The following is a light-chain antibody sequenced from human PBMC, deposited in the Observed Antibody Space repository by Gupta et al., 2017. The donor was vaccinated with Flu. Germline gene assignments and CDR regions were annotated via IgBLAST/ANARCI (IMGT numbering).Light chain of an antibody. V-gene: IGKV3-11*02. Sequence: EIVLTQSPATLSLSPGDRAILSCRASQSVNIYLAWYQQKPGQPPRLLMFDAAKRAAGIPDRFSGSGGGRNVSLTISTREQEDFAVYYYQQHSSLPMFTFGQGTKL. CDR1: QSVNIY. CDR3: QQHSSLPMFT. J-gene: IGKJ2*01. CDR2: DAA.